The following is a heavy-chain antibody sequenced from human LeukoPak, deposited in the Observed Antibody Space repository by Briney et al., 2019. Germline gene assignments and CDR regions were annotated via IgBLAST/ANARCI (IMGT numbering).Heavy chain of an antibody. J-gene: IGHJ5*02. Sequence: SGPTLLHPSPPLTLTCTFSGFSLSTSGVGVGWIRQSQGKALECLSLYDWNDDKRYSPSLKSRLTITTDTSKNQMVLTMTNMDPVDTATYYCAHRAPYSSGWYYWYDWFDPWGQGTLVTVSS. CDR3: AHRAPYSSGWYYWYDWFDP. D-gene: IGHD6-19*01. V-gene: IGHV2-5*01. CDR2: YDWNDDK. CDR1: GFSLSTSGVG.